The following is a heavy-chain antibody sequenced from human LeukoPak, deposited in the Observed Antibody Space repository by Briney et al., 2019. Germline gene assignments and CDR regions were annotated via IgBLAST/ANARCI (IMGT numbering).Heavy chain of an antibody. CDR3: ARREYYDSSGLSVWAFDI. D-gene: IGHD3-22*01. V-gene: IGHV5-51*01. Sequence: GESLKISRKGSGYSFTSYWIGWVRQMPGKGLEWMGIIYPGDSDTRYSPSFQGQVTISADKSISTAYLQWSSLKASDTAMYYCARREYYDSSGLSVWAFDIWGQGTMVTVSS. CDR1: GYSFTSYW. CDR2: IYPGDSDT. J-gene: IGHJ3*02.